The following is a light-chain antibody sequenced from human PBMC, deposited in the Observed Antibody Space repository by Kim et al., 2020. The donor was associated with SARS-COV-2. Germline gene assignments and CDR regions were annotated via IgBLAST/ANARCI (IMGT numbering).Light chain of an antibody. V-gene: IGKV3-20*01. CDR2: GAS. CDR3: QQYGSSPYT. Sequence: LSQGERATLSCRASQSVSASQLAWYQQRPGQAPRLLIYGASSRATGIPDRFSGSGSGTDFTLTVSRLEPEDFAMYYCQQYGSSPYTFGQGTKLEI. CDR1: QSVSASQ. J-gene: IGKJ2*01.